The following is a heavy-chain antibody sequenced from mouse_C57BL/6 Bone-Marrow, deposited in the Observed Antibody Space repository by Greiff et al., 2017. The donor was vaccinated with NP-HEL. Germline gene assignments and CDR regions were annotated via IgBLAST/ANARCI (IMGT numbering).Heavy chain of an antibody. D-gene: IGHD1-1*01. CDR3: ARDYYYGVGAMDY. CDR2: ISSGSSTI. Sequence: EVQLVESGGGLVKPGGSLKLSCAASGFTFSDYGMHWVRQAPEKGLEWVAYISSGSSTIYYADTVKGRFTISRDNAKNTLFLQMTSLRSEDTAMYYCARDYYYGVGAMDYWGQGTSVTVSS. J-gene: IGHJ4*01. CDR1: GFTFSDYG. V-gene: IGHV5-17*01.